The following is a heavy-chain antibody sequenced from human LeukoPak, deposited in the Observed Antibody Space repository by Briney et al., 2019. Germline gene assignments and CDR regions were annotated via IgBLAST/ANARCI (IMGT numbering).Heavy chain of an antibody. Sequence: SVKVSCKASGGTFSSYSISWVRQAPGQGLEWMGGIIPIFDTADYARKFQGRVTITADESTSTAYMELSSLRSEDTAVFYCARISLGAIWGYYYGMDVWGQGTTVTVSS. V-gene: IGHV1-69*13. CDR2: IIPIFDTA. D-gene: IGHD1-26*01. CDR3: ARISLGAIWGYYYGMDV. J-gene: IGHJ6*02. CDR1: GGTFSSYS.